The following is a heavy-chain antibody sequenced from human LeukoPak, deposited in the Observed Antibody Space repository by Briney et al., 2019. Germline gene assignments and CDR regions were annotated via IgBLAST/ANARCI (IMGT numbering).Heavy chain of an antibody. CDR3: ARVGTYGSGSYLSWLDY. CDR2: IYFSGST. V-gene: IGHV4-59*01. CDR1: GGSISSYY. J-gene: IGHJ4*02. Sequence: SETLSLTCTVSGGSISSYYWSWIRQPPGKGLEWIGYIYFSGSTNYNPSLKSRVTISVDTSKNQFSLKLSSVTAADTAVYYCARVGTYGSGSYLSWLDYWGQGTLVTVSS. D-gene: IGHD3-10*01.